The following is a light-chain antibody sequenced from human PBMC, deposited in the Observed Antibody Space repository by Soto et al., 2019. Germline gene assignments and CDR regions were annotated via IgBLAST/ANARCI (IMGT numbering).Light chain of an antibody. CDR3: QQYGSSST. CDR1: QSVSSSY. Sequence: EIVLTQSPGTLSLSPRERATLSCRASQSVSSSYLAWYQQKPGQAPRLLIYGASSRATGIPDRFSGSGSGTDFTLTISRLEPEDFAVYYCQQYGSSSTFGQGTRLEI. CDR2: GAS. V-gene: IGKV3-20*01. J-gene: IGKJ5*01.